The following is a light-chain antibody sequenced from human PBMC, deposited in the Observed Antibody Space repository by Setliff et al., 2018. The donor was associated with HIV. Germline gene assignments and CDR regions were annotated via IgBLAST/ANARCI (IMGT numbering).Light chain of an antibody. J-gene: IGLJ1*01. CDR1: SSNIGAGYD. Sequence: QSALTQPPSVSGAPGQRVTISCTGSSSNIGAGYDVHWYQHLPGTAPKLLIYGNNNRPSGVPDRFSGSKSGTSASLAITGLQAEDEADYYCSSYTSSSTYVFGTGTKVTVL. CDR3: SSYTSSSTYV. CDR2: GNN. V-gene: IGLV1-40*01.